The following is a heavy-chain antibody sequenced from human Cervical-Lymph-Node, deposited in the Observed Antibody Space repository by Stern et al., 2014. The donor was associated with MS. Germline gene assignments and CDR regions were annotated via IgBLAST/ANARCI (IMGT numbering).Heavy chain of an antibody. D-gene: IGHD6-13*01. J-gene: IGHJ4*02. CDR2: IWYDGSNP. CDR1: GFSFSRYA. V-gene: IGHV3-33*01. CDR3: ASAYSSSHYYFDY. Sequence: VQLLESGGGVVQPGRSLRLSCAASGFSFSRYAMHWVRQAPGKGLEWVALIWYDGSNPYYADYVTGRFTISRDKFKNTLYLQMNSLRAEDTAVYYCASAYSSSHYYFDYWGQGTLVTVSS.